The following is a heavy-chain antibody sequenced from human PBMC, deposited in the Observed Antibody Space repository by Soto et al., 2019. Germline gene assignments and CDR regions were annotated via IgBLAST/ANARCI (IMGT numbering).Heavy chain of an antibody. V-gene: IGHV4-39*01. Sequence: TSETLSLTCTVSGGSISSSSYYWGWIRQPPGKGLEWIGSIYYSGSTYYNPSLKSRVTISVDTSKNQFSLKLSSVTAADTAVYYCARLPTNYYYYGMDVWGQGTTVTVSS. J-gene: IGHJ6*02. D-gene: IGHD4-17*01. CDR3: ARLPTNYYYYGMDV. CDR2: IYYSGST. CDR1: GGSISSSSYY.